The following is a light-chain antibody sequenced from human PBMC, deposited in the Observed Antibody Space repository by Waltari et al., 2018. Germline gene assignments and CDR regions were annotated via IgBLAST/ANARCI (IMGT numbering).Light chain of an antibody. CDR3: AAWDDSLNGYV. CDR1: NSNIGTNS. V-gene: IGLV1-44*01. Sequence: QSVLTQPPSASGTSGQRVPISCSGDNSNIGTNSVDWYQQFPGTAPKLLIYRDDQRPSGVPDRFSGSKSGTSASLAISGLLSEDEADYYCAAWDDSLNGYVFATGTKVTVL. J-gene: IGLJ1*01. CDR2: RDD.